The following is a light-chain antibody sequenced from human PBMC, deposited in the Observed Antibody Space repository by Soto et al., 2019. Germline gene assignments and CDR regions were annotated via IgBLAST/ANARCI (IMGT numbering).Light chain of an antibody. CDR1: QSISTW. CDR3: QQYDPYSYT. Sequence: DIQMTQSPSILSASVGDRVTFTCRASQSISTWLAWYQLKPGKAPKLLIYGASSLGSGVPSRFSGSGSGTEFTLTIYSLQPEDFATYYCQQYDPYSYTFGQGTRLEIK. CDR2: GAS. V-gene: IGKV1-5*01. J-gene: IGKJ2*01.